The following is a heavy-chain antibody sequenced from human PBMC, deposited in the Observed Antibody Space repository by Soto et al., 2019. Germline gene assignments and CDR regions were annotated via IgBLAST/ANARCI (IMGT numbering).Heavy chain of an antibody. CDR2: IYYSGST. Sequence: TETLSLTCTVPGGTISSYYWSWIRKPPGKGLEWIGYIYYSGSTNYNPSLKSRVTISVDTSKNQFSLKLSSVTAADTAVYYCARESRSWYGSIWDYWGQGTLVTVS. CDR1: GGTISSYY. D-gene: IGHD6-13*01. V-gene: IGHV4-59*12. CDR3: ARESRSWYGSIWDY. J-gene: IGHJ4*02.